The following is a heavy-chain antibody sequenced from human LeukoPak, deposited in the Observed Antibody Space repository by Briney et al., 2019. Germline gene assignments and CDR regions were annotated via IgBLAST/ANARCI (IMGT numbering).Heavy chain of an antibody. J-gene: IGHJ4*02. CDR1: GFTFSNAW. CDR3: TTEWVGYYYGSGSYYNIDY. D-gene: IGHD3-10*01. CDR2: IKSKTDGGTT. V-gene: IGHV3-15*01. Sequence: GGSLRLSCAASGFTFSNAWMSWVRQAPGKGLEWVGRIKSKTDGGTTDYAAPVKGRFTISRDDSKNTLYLQMNSLKTEDTAVYYCTTEWVGYYYGSGSYYNIDYWGQGTLVTVSS.